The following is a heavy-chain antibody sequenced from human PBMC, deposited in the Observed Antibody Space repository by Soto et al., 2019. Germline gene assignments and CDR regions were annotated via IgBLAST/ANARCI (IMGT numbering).Heavy chain of an antibody. V-gene: IGHV1-3*01. CDR1: GYTFIAYT. J-gene: IGHJ3*02. CDR2: INAGSGNT. Sequence: QAQLVQSGAEMKKPGASVRVSCKATGYTFIAYTMNWVRQAPGQSLEGMGWINAGSGNTKYSQNFQGRVSITRDTSASTVYMELTGLTSEDTAVYYCARDTETLGPRANDALDIWGQGTMVTVSS. CDR3: ARDTETLGPRANDALDI. D-gene: IGHD3-3*02.